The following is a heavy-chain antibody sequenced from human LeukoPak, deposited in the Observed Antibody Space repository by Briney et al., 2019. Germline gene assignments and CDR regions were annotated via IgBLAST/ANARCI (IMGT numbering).Heavy chain of an antibody. CDR1: GFTFDDYA. Sequence: GGSLRLSCAASGFTFDDYAMHWVRQAPGKGLEWVSSVSRNSAYIVYADSVKGRFTISRDNAKNSLYLQMNSLRAEDTAVYYCAKGNYYDSSGYYSLFDYWGQGTLVTVSS. V-gene: IGHV3-9*01. CDR2: VSRNSAYI. CDR3: AKGNYYDSSGYYSLFDY. D-gene: IGHD3-22*01. J-gene: IGHJ4*02.